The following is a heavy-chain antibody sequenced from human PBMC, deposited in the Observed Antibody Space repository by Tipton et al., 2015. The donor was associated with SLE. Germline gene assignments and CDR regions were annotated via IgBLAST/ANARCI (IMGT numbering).Heavy chain of an antibody. CDR3: ARITIFGVVLFDY. V-gene: IGHV4-34*01. D-gene: IGHD3-3*01. J-gene: IGHJ4*02. CDR2: NNHSGST. CDR1: GGSFIGFY. Sequence: LRLSCAVYGGSFIGFYWRWIRQPPGKGVEWVGENNHSGSTNYNPSLKKRVTISVDTSKNQFSLKLSSVTAADTAVYYCARITIFGVVLFDYWGQGTLVTVSS.